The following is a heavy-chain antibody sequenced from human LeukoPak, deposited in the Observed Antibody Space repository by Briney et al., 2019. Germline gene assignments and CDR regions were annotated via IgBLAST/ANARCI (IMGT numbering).Heavy chain of an antibody. CDR2: VYYSGTT. CDR1: GGSISNYY. CDR3: ARAPQYLVLMY. V-gene: IGHV4-59*08. J-gene: IGHJ4*02. Sequence: SETLSLTCTVSGGSISNYYWSWIRQSPEKGLEWIGYVYYSGTTNYNPSLKSRVTISVDTSKNQFSLTVSSVTAADTAVYYCARAPQYLVLMYWGQGILVTVSS. D-gene: IGHD3-10*01.